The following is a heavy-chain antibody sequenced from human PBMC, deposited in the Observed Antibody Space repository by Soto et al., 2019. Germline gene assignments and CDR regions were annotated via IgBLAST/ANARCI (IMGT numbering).Heavy chain of an antibody. Sequence: PSETLSLTCPVSGGSISSYDWSWIRQPPGKGLEWIGYIYCSGSTNYNPSLKSRVTISVDTSKNQFSLKLSSVTAADTAVYYCARLYYDFLYGMDVWGQGTTVTVSS. V-gene: IGHV4-59*01. D-gene: IGHD3-3*01. CDR1: GGSISSYD. J-gene: IGHJ6*02. CDR3: ARLYYDFLYGMDV. CDR2: IYCSGST.